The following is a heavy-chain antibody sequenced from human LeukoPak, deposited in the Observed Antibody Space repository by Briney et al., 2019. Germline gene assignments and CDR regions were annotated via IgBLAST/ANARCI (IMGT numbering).Heavy chain of an antibody. CDR2: ISGSGDST. V-gene: IGHV3-23*01. D-gene: IGHD3-16*01. Sequence: GGSLRLSCAASGFTFTDYPMSWLRQAPGKGLEWVSAISGSGDSTYYADSVKGRFTISRDNSKNTLYLQMNSLRAEDTAVYYCAKTAVTGGGSNWFDPWGQGTLVTVSS. CDR3: AKTAVTGGGSNWFDP. CDR1: GFTFTDYP. J-gene: IGHJ5*02.